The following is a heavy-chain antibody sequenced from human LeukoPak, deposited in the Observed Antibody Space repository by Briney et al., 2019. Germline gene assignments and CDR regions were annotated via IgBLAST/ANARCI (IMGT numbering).Heavy chain of an antibody. D-gene: IGHD4-11*01. Sequence: GGSLRLSCAASGFTFSSYSMNWVRQAPGKGLEWVSSISSSISYIYYADSVKGRFTISRDNAKNSLYLQMNSLRAEDAAVYYCARDDRDMTTVTTLDYWGQGTLVSASS. V-gene: IGHV3-21*01. CDR3: ARDDRDMTTVTTLDY. J-gene: IGHJ4*02. CDR1: GFTFSSYS. CDR2: ISSSISYI.